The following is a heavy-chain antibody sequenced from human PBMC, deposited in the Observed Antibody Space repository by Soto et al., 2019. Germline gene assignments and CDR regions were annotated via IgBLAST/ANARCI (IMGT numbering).Heavy chain of an antibody. D-gene: IGHD4-4*01. V-gene: IGHV4-30-4*01. CDR3: ARVGYSKFSGHYYFDY. J-gene: IGHJ4*02. Sequence: QVQLQESGPGLVKPSQTLSLTCTVSGGSISSGDYYWSWIRQPPGKGLEWIGYIYYSGSTYYNPSLKSRVTISVDPSKNQFSLKLSSVTAADTAVYYCARVGYSKFSGHYYFDYWGQGTLVTVSS. CDR1: GGSISSGDYY. CDR2: IYYSGST.